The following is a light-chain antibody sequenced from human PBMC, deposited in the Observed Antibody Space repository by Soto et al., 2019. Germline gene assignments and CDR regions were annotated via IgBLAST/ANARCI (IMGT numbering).Light chain of an antibody. CDR1: QSVSSN. Sequence: EIVRTQSPATLSVSPGERVTLSCRASQSVSSNLAWYQQKPGQAPRLPIYGASTRATGIPARFSGGGSETEVTLTISSLQSEDFAVYYCQQYHNWPPRTFGQGTKVEI. J-gene: IGKJ1*01. V-gene: IGKV3-15*01. CDR3: QQYHNWPPRT. CDR2: GAS.